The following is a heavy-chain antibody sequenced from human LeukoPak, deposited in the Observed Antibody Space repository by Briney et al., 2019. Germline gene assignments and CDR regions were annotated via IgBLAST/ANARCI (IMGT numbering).Heavy chain of an antibody. Sequence: GGSLRLSCAASGFTFSSYWTSWVRQAPGKGLEWVANIKQDGSEKYYVDSVKGRFTISRDNAKNSLYLQMNSLRAEDTAVYYCARDGFLGVDTAMVINGHFDYWGQGTLVTVSS. D-gene: IGHD5-18*01. CDR1: GFTFSSYW. CDR2: IKQDGSEK. V-gene: IGHV3-7*03. CDR3: ARDGFLGVDTAMVINGHFDY. J-gene: IGHJ4*02.